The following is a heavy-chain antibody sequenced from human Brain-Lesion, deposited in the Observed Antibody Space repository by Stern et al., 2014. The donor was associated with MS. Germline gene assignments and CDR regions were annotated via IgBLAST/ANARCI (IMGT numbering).Heavy chain of an antibody. Sequence: QVQLVQSGPGLVKPSQTLSLTCTVSGGSISSSGYYWSWIRQPADKGLEWIGRIHDSGSTYYNPSLKSPVTISMDTATNQFSLKLTSGTAADTAVYYCATTRWDLFTWNWFDPWGQGTLVTVSS. D-gene: IGHD1-26*01. J-gene: IGHJ5*02. CDR1: GGSISSSGYY. CDR2: IHDSGST. V-gene: IGHV4-61*02. CDR3: ATTRWDLFTWNWFDP.